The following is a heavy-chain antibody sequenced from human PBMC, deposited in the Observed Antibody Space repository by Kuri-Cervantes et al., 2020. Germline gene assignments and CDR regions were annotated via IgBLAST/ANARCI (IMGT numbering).Heavy chain of an antibody. CDR1: GYTFTGYY. V-gene: IGHV1-2*04. D-gene: IGHD2-8*02. J-gene: IGHJ4*02. CDR3: AGEAVGYAAMAKYRIAY. Sequence: ASVKVSCKASGYTFTGYYMHWVRQAPGQGLEWMGWINPNSGGTNYAQKFQGWVTITADESTSTAYMELSSLRSEDTAVYYCAGEAVGYAAMAKYRIAYWGQGTLVTVSS. CDR2: INPNSGGT.